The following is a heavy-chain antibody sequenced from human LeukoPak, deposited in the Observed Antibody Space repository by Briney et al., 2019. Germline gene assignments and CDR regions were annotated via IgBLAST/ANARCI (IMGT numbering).Heavy chain of an antibody. CDR3: AREYYYDSSGPFGYFDY. CDR1: GGTFSSLT. D-gene: IGHD3-22*01. J-gene: IGHJ4*02. Sequence: ASVKVSCKASGGTFSSLTINWVRQAPGQGLEWMGIINPSGGSTSYAQKFQGRVTMTRDMSTSTVYMELSSLRSEDTAVYYCAREYYYDSSGPFGYFDYWGQGTLVTVSS. CDR2: INPSGGST. V-gene: IGHV1-46*01.